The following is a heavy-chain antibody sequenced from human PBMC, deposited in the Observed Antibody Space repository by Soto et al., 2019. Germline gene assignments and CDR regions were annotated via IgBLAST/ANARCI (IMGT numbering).Heavy chain of an antibody. CDR3: AREVGATCY. D-gene: IGHD1-26*01. Sequence: AGGSLRLSCAASGFTFSSYWMHWVRQTPGKGLVWVSRINSDGSSRNYADSVKGRFTISRDNAKNTLYLQMNSLRAEDTAVYFGAREVGATCYWGQGTLVTVSS. J-gene: IGHJ4*02. V-gene: IGHV3-74*01. CDR2: INSDGSSR. CDR1: GFTFSSYW.